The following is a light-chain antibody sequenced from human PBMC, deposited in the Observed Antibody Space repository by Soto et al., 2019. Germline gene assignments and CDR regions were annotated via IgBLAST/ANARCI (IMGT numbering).Light chain of an antibody. Sequence: EIVLAQSPGTLSLSPGETATLSCRASQSLGSTYLAWYQQKPGQAPRIVIYDASSRAAGIPDRFSGSGSGTDFTLTISRLEPEDFAVYYCQQYGTSFTFGPGTKVDVK. J-gene: IGKJ3*01. CDR2: DAS. V-gene: IGKV3-20*01. CDR1: QSLGSTY. CDR3: QQYGTSFT.